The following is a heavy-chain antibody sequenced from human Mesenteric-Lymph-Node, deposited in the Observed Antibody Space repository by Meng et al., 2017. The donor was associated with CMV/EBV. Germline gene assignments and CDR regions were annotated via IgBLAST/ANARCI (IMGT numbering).Heavy chain of an antibody. CDR1: GDSVNTPSYY. CDR2: IYWSGST. Sequence: GSLRLSCAVSGDSVNTPSYYWSWIRQPPGKGLEWIGHIYWSGSTKYNPSLKSRVTISVDTSKNQFSLKLSSVTAADTAVYYCARHPIITMIVVVIPGGGFDPWGQGTLVTVSS. D-gene: IGHD3-22*01. J-gene: IGHJ5*02. CDR3: ARHPIITMIVVVIPGGGFDP. V-gene: IGHV4-61*01.